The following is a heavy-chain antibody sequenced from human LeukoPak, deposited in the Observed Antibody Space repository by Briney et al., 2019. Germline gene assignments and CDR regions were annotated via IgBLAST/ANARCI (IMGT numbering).Heavy chain of an antibody. J-gene: IGHJ4*02. V-gene: IGHV4-39*07. CDR1: GGSISSSSYY. CDR2: IYYSGSS. Sequence: SETLSLTCTVSGGSISSSSYYWGWIRQPPGKGLEWIGSIYYSGSSYYNPSLKSRVTISVDRSKNQFSLNLSSVTAADTAVYYCARGNYYNSSVWGGFDYWGQGTLVTVSS. CDR3: ARGNYYNSSVWGGFDY. D-gene: IGHD3-22*01.